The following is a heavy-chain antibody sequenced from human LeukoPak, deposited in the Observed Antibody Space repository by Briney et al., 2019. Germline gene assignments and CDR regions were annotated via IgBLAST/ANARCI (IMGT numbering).Heavy chain of an antibody. J-gene: IGHJ4*02. CDR3: ARDGPSLLWFGELLSPNYFDY. V-gene: IGHV3-43*01. Sequence: GGSLRLSCAASGFTFDHYTIHWVRQAPGKGLEWVSLISWDGDNTYYADSVKGRFTISRDNAKNSLYLQMNSLRAEDTAVYYCARDGPSLLWFGELLSPNYFDYWGQGTLVTVSS. CDR2: ISWDGDNT. D-gene: IGHD3-10*01. CDR1: GFTFDHYT.